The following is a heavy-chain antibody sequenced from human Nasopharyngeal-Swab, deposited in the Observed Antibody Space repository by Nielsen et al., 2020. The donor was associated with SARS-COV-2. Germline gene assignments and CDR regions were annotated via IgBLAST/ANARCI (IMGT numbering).Heavy chain of an antibody. CDR2: IYPGNSKT. D-gene: IGHD5-24*01. J-gene: IGHJ5*02. V-gene: IGHV5-51*01. CDR1: GYSFANYW. Sequence: GESLKISCTGFGYSFANYWIGWVRQEPGKGLEYMGIIYPGNSKTRYSPSFQGQVTISADKSINTAYLQWSSLKASDTAMYYCARRAARDGYNYEVDPWGQGTLVTVSS. CDR3: ARRAARDGYNYEVDP.